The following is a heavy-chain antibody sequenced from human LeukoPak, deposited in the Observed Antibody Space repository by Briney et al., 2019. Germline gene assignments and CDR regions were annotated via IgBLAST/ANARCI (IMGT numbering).Heavy chain of an antibody. CDR1: GFTFSSYG. CDR3: ARGPMVRGALYYFDY. V-gene: IGHV3-33*01. D-gene: IGHD3-10*01. J-gene: IGHJ4*02. CDR2: IWYDGSNK. Sequence: GGSLRLSCAASGFTFSSYGVHWVRQAPGKGLEWVAVIWYDGSNKYYADSVKGRFTISRDNSKNTLYLQMNSLRAEDTAVCYCARGPMVRGALYYFDYWGQGTLVTVSS.